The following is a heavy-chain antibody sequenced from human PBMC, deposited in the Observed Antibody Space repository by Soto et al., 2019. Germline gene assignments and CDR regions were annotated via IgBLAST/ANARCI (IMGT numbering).Heavy chain of an antibody. CDR1: GFSFDDYA. CDR2: ISWNSHSI. D-gene: IGHD3-10*01. V-gene: IGHV3-9*01. CDR3: AKLPYGSGNYYLDY. Sequence: EVQLVESGGGLVQPGRSLRLSCAASGFSFDDYAMHWVRQAPGKGLEWVSGISWNSHSIDYADSVKGRFTISRDNTKNSLYLQMNSLRAEDTALYYCAKLPYGSGNYYLDYWGQGTLVTVSS. J-gene: IGHJ4*02.